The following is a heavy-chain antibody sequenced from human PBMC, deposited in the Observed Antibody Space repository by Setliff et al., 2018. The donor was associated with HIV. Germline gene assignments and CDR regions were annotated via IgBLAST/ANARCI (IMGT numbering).Heavy chain of an antibody. J-gene: IGHJ6*02. CDR1: GFTFSNAW. Sequence: GGSLRLSCAASGFTFSNAWMSWVRQAPGKGLEWVSAISGSGGSTYYADSVKGRFTISRDNAKNTLYLQMNILRAEDTAMYYCARGPGNYLSYFYGMDVWGQGTTVTVSS. CDR2: ISGSGGST. CDR3: ARGPGNYLSYFYGMDV. D-gene: IGHD4-4*01. V-gene: IGHV3-23*01.